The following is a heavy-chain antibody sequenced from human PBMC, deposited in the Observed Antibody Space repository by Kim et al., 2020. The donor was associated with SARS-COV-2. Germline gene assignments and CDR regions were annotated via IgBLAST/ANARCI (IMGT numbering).Heavy chain of an antibody. CDR2: ISSGSRYI. V-gene: IGHV3-21*01. Sequence: GGSLRLSCAASGFSFSGYSMNWVRQAPGKGLEWVSYISSGSRYIYYADSVKGRFTISRDNAKNSLDLQMNNVRAEDTAVYYCARVTGREVLPRYYNLDVWGQGTTVTVSS. D-gene: IGHD1-26*01. CDR3: ARVTGREVLPRYYNLDV. J-gene: IGHJ6*02. CDR1: GFSFSGYS.